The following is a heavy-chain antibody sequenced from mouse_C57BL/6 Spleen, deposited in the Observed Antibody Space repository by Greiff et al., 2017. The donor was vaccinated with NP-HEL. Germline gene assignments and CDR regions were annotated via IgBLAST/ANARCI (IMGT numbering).Heavy chain of an antibody. CDR1: GYAFSSYW. J-gene: IGHJ2*01. Sequence: VQGVESGAELVKPGASVKISCKASGYAFSSYWMNWVKQRPGRGLAWIGQIYPGDGDTNYNGKFKGKATLTADKSSSTAYMQLSSLTSEDSAVYFCARYYRRDYFDYWGQGTTLTVSS. D-gene: IGHD2-14*01. CDR3: ARYYRRDYFDY. CDR2: IYPGDGDT. V-gene: IGHV1-80*01.